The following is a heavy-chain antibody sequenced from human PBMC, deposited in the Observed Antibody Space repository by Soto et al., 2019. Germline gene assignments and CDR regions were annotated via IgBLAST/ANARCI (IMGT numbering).Heavy chain of an antibody. V-gene: IGHV3-15*01. D-gene: IGHD4-17*01. CDR2: IRSKTDGGTT. CDR1: GLTFTNAW. J-gene: IGHJ4*02. CDR3: SVHVNTKVTFFDS. Sequence: EVQLVESGGGLVKPGGSLRLSCAASGLTFTNAWMNWVRQAPGKWPEWVGRIRSKTDGGTTEYAAPVKGRFTISREDSKNTLYLQLNSVKTEDTGVYYCSVHVNTKVTFFDSWGQGTLVTVSS.